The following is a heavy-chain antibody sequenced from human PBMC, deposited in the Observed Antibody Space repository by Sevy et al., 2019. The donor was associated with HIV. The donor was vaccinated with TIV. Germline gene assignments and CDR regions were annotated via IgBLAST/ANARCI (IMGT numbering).Heavy chain of an antibody. D-gene: IGHD2-2*01. V-gene: IGHV3-7*03. CDR2: IKKDGSEK. CDR1: GFTFSNYW. CDR3: ARDCSSTSCLWGMDV. Sequence: QLGGSLRLSCAASGFTFSNYWMSWVRQAPGKGLEWVANIKKDGSEKYYVDSVKGRFTISRDNAKNSLYLQMNSLRAEDTAVYYCARDCSSTSCLWGMDVWGQGTTVTVSS. J-gene: IGHJ6*02.